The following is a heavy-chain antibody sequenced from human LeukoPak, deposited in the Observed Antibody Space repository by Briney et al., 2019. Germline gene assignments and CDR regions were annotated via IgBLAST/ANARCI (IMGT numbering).Heavy chain of an antibody. CDR2: IYYRGNT. CDR1: GDSISSYNYF. J-gene: IGHJ4*02. Sequence: SETLSLTCTVSGDSISSYNYFWGWIRQPPGKGLEWVGSIYYRGNTYYNPSLKSRVTLSADTSKNQFSLKVTSVTAADTALYYCARDVSPGSTSAYNYWGQGTLVTVSS. CDR3: ARDVSPGSTSAYNY. D-gene: IGHD3-16*01. V-gene: IGHV4-39*02.